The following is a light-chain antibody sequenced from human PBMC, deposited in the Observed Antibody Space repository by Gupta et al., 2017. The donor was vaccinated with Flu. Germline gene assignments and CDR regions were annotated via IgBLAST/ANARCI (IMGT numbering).Light chain of an antibody. CDR2: GNS. J-gene: IGLJ2*01. Sequence: NSGAGDYVHWYQQLPGTDPKRLIYGNSNRPSGVPDRFSGSKSGTTACLAITGLQAEDEADDYCQSYDSSLSGSKVVFGGGTKLTVL. CDR1: NSGAGDY. CDR3: QSYDSSLSGSKVV. V-gene: IGLV1-40*01.